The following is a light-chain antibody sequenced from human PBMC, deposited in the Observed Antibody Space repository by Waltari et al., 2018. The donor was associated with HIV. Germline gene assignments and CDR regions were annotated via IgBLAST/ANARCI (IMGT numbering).Light chain of an antibody. Sequence: SALTQPASVSGSPGQSIPISCLGASSDIGSFDYVLWYQQHPDKAPKLILYDVTYRPSGVSGRFSGSRSGSMASLTISGLQPEDEADYFCCSYSDSGTILFGGGTRVTVL. CDR1: SSDIGSFDY. V-gene: IGLV2-14*03. CDR3: CSYSDSGTIL. J-gene: IGLJ2*01. CDR2: DVT.